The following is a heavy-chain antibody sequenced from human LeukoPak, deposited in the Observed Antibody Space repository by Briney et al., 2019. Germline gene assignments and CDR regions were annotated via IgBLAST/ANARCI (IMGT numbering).Heavy chain of an antibody. J-gene: IGHJ4*02. CDR1: GFTFSSYS. CDR2: ISSSSSYI. V-gene: IGHV3-21*01. Sequence: PGGSLRLSCAASGFTFSSYSMNWVRQAPGKGLEWASSISSSSSYIYYADSVKGGFTISRDNAKDSLYLQMNNLRAGDTAVYYCARETDDYVWGSYRYLGYWGQGTLVTVSS. D-gene: IGHD3-16*02. CDR3: ARETDDYVWGSYRYLGY.